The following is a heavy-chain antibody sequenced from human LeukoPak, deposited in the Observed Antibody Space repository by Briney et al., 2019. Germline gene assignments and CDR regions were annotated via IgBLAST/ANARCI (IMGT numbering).Heavy chain of an antibody. V-gene: IGHV4-59*08. CDR3: ARRSRMTTIDAFDI. CDR1: GGSISSYY. D-gene: IGHD5-24*01. Sequence: SETLSLACTVSGGSISSYYWSWIRQPPGKGLEWIGYIYYSGSTNYNPSLKSRVTISVDTSKNQFFLKLSSVTAADTAVYYCARRSRMTTIDAFDIWGQGTMVTVSS. CDR2: IYYSGST. J-gene: IGHJ3*02.